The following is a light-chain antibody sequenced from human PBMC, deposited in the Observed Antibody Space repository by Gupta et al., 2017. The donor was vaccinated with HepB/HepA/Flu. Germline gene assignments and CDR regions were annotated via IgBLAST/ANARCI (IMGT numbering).Light chain of an antibody. Sequence: EIVLTQSPSTLSLSPGERVTLSCRASQSVISSYLVWYQQKPGQAPRLVIYGTSNRATGIPDRFNGSGSGTDFTLTISRLEPEDFAVYYCQHDGNSLYTFGQGTKLEIK. V-gene: IGKV3-20*01. J-gene: IGKJ2*01. CDR1: QSVISSY. CDR2: GTS. CDR3: QHDGNSLYT.